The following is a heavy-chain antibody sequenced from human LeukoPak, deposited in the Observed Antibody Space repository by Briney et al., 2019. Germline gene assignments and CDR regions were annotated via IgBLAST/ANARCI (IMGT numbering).Heavy chain of an antibody. V-gene: IGHV3-20*04. D-gene: IGHD5-24*01. J-gene: IGHJ4*02. CDR3: ARETPRRGETRDGYR. CDR2: INWNGGST. Sequence: PGGSLRLSCVASGFTFSSYWMHWVRQDPRKGLVWVSGINWNGGSTGSADSVKGRFTISRDNPKNLLFLQINSLRVEDTAVYYCARETPRRGETRDGYRWGQGTLVTVSS. CDR1: GFTFSSYW.